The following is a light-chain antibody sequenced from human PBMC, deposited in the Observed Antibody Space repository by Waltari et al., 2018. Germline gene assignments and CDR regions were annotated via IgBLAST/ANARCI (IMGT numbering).Light chain of an antibody. V-gene: IGKV2-28*01. CDR3: MQALQTPFT. Sequence: EIVMTQSPLSLPVTPGEPASISCRSSQSLLHSNGYNYLDWYLQKPGQSPQLLIYLGSNRASGVPDRFSGSGSGTDFTLTISRVWTEDVGIYYCMQALQTPFTFGPGTRVDI. CDR2: LGS. J-gene: IGKJ3*01. CDR1: QSLLHSNGYNY.